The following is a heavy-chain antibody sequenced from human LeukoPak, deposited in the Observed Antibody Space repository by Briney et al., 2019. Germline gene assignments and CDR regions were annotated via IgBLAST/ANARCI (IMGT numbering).Heavy chain of an antibody. D-gene: IGHD6-6*01. CDR3: ARGGSSSLRAFDI. CDR2: IYYSGST. Sequence: SETLSLTCTVSGGSISSSSYYWGWIRQPPGKGLEWIGSIYYSGSTYYNPSLKSRVTISVDTSKNQFSLKLSSVTAADTAVYYCARGGSSSLRAFDIWGQGTMVTVSS. J-gene: IGHJ3*02. V-gene: IGHV4-39*07. CDR1: GGSISSSSYY.